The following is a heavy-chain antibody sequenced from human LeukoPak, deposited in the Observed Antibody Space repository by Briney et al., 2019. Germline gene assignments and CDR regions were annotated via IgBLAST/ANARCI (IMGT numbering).Heavy chain of an antibody. CDR3: ARAPRTWIQLWSLFDY. D-gene: IGHD5-18*01. V-gene: IGHV3-30*02. J-gene: IGHJ4*02. CDR2: IRSDGSNK. CDR1: GFSFSSYG. Sequence: SGGSLRLSCAGSGFSFSSYGMHWVRQAPGKGLEWMAFIRSDGSNKYYADSVKGRFTISRDNSKNTLYLQMNSLRAEDTAVYYCARAPRTWIQLWSLFDYWGQGTLVTVSS.